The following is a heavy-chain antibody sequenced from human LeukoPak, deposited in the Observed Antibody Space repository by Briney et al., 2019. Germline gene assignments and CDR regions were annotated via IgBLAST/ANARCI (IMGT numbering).Heavy chain of an antibody. V-gene: IGHV4-59*01. CDR1: GGSISSYY. CDR3: ASYGSGSPLGY. D-gene: IGHD3-10*01. CDR2: IYDNGNT. Sequence: SETLSLTCTVSGGSISSYYWSWIRQPPGEGLEWIGYIYDNGNTNYNPSLKSRVTISVDTSKNQFSLKLNSVTAADTAVYYCASYGSGSPLGYWGQGTLVTVSS. J-gene: IGHJ4*02.